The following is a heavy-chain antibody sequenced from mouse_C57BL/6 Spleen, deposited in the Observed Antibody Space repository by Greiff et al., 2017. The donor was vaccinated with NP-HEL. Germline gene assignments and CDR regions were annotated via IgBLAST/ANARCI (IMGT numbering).Heavy chain of an antibody. Sequence: QVQLQQSGAELVKPGASVKISCKASGYAFSSYWMNWVKQRPGKGLEWIGQIYPGDGDTNYNGKFKGKATLTADKSSSTAYMQLSSLTSEDSAVYFCARSGDYQFLYYYAMDYWGQGTSVTVSS. CDR2: IYPGDGDT. CDR1: GYAFSSYW. V-gene: IGHV1-80*01. J-gene: IGHJ4*01. D-gene: IGHD2-4*01. CDR3: ARSGDYQFLYYYAMDY.